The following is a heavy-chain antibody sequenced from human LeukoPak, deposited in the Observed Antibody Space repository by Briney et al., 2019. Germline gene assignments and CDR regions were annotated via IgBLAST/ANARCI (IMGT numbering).Heavy chain of an antibody. CDR1: GFTFSSYG. CDR3: AKSGYGSGLPGDSFDY. Sequence: GGSLRLSCAASGFTFSSYGIHWVRQAPGKGLEWVAVISYDGSNKYYADSVKGRFTISRDNSKNTLYLQMNSLRAEDTAVYYCAKSGYGSGLPGDSFDYWGQGTLVTVSS. CDR2: ISYDGSNK. D-gene: IGHD6-19*01. J-gene: IGHJ4*02. V-gene: IGHV3-30*18.